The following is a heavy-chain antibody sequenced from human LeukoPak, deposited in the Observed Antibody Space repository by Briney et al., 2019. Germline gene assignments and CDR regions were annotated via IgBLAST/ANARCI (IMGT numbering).Heavy chain of an antibody. CDR1: GFTFSNYG. Sequence: GGSLRLSCAASGFTFSNYGMNWVRQAPEKGLEWVSYISSSGDAIYYADSVKGRFTISRDNAKNSLYLQMNSLRAEDTAVYYCARDSSSWYGAFDIWGQGTMVTVSS. CDR2: ISSSGDAI. V-gene: IGHV3-21*05. D-gene: IGHD6-13*01. J-gene: IGHJ3*02. CDR3: ARDSSSWYGAFDI.